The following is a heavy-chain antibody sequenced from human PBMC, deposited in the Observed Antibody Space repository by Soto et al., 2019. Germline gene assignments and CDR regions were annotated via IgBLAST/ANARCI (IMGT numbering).Heavy chain of an antibody. D-gene: IGHD3-3*01. CDR2: MNPNSGNT. V-gene: IGHV1-8*01. J-gene: IGHJ3*02. CDR3: TSRDFWSGYYNEDAFDI. CDR1: GYTFTSYD. Sequence: QVPLVQSGAEVKKPGASVKVSCKASGYTFTSYDINWVRQATGQGLEWMGWMNPNSGNTGYAQKFQGRVTMTRNTSISTAYMELSSLRSEDTAVYYCTSRDFWSGYYNEDAFDIWGQGTMVTVSS.